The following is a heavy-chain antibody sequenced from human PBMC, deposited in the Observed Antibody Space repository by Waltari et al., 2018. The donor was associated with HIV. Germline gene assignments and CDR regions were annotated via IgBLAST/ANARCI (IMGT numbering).Heavy chain of an antibody. Sequence: QLQLQESGPGLVKPSETLSLTCTVSGGSISSSSYYWGWIRQPPGKGLEWIGSIYYSGSTYYNPSLKSRVTISVDTSKNQFSLKLSSVTAADTAVYYCARRMNYDYIWGSYRYGWFDPWGQGTLVTVSS. V-gene: IGHV4-39*01. CDR1: GGSISSSSYY. D-gene: IGHD3-16*02. CDR3: ARRMNYDYIWGSYRYGWFDP. CDR2: IYYSGST. J-gene: IGHJ5*02.